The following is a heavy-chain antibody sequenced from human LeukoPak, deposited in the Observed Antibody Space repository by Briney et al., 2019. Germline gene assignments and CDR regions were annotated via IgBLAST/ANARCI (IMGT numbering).Heavy chain of an antibody. CDR3: ARDLVVGYCSGGSCYSGLYYFDY. CDR1: GYTFTGYY. J-gene: IGHJ4*02. CDR2: INPNSVGT. D-gene: IGHD2-15*01. Sequence: GASLKVSCKAFGYTFTGYYRHWCRQPPGQGLDWMGWINPNSVGTNYAQKFQGRVTMTRDTSISTAYMELSRLRSDDTAVYYCARDLVVGYCSGGSCYSGLYYFDYWGQGTLVTVSS. V-gene: IGHV1-2*02.